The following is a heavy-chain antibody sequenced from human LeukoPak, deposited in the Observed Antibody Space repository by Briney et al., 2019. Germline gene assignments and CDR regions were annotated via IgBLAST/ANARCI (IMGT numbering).Heavy chain of an antibody. D-gene: IGHD3-3*01. CDR3: ARQGFLEVPHFDY. CDR2: IYTSGST. J-gene: IGHJ4*02. V-gene: IGHV4-4*09. CDR1: GGSISSHY. Sequence: KSSETLSLTCTVSGGSISSHYWSWIRQPPGKGLEWIGYIYTSGSTNHNPSLKSRVTISVDTSKNQFSLKLSFVTAADTAVYYCARQGFLEVPHFDYWGQGTLVTVSS.